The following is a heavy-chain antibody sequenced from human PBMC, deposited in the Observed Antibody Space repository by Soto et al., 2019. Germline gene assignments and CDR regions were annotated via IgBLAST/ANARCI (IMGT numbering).Heavy chain of an antibody. CDR1: GFIFSNFG. D-gene: IGHD2-15*01. CDR3: AKDRRIAYHYMDV. CDR2: ISYDGNKR. J-gene: IGHJ6*03. V-gene: IGHV3-30*18. Sequence: QVQLVESGGGVVQPGGSLTLSCAASGFIFSNFGMHWVRQAPGKGLEWLAVISYDGNKRYYSDSVKGRFTISRDNSDNTLYLQMNTLKADDTAVYFCAKDRRIAYHYMDVWGRGSTVTVSS.